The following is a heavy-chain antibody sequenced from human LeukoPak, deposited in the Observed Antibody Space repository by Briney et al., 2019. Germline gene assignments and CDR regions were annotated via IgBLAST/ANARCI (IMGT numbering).Heavy chain of an antibody. CDR1: GYTFTDYY. J-gene: IGHJ5*02. CDR3: ARDYVGDNWFDP. V-gene: IGHV1-2*02. Sequence: ASVKVSFKASGYTFTDYYMHWVRQAPGQGLEGMGWINANSGGTNYAQKFQGRVTMTRDTSISTDYMELSRLRSDDTAVYYCARDYVGDNWFDPWGQGTLVTVSS. CDR2: INANSGGT. D-gene: IGHD3-16*01.